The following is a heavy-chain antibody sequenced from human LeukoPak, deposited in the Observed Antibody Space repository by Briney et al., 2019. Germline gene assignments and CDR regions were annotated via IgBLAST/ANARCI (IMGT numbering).Heavy chain of an antibody. V-gene: IGHV3-48*01. CDR1: GFSFTNYA. CDR2: ISGPGTTT. Sequence: GGSLRLSCTTSGFSFTNYAMNWVRQAPGKGLEWLSYISGPGTTTKYADSVKGRFTISRDNDKNSLYLQMNSLRAEDTAVYYCAKGWGWYCSSTSCYGFDYWGQGTLVTVSS. D-gene: IGHD2-2*01. J-gene: IGHJ4*02. CDR3: AKGWGWYCSSTSCYGFDY.